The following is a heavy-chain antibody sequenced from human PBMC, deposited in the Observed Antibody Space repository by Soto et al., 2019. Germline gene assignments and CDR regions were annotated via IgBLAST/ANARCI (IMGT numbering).Heavy chain of an antibody. CDR1: GGSFSGYS. CDR3: ASLRGFWSGYYIGY. Sequence: SETLSLTCAVYGGSFSGYSWSWIRQPPGKGLEWIGYIYHSGSTYYNPSLKSRVTISVDRSKNQFSLKLSSVTAADTAVYYCASLRGFWSGYYIGYWGQGTLVTVSS. V-gene: IGHV4-30-2*01. D-gene: IGHD3-3*01. J-gene: IGHJ4*02. CDR2: IYHSGST.